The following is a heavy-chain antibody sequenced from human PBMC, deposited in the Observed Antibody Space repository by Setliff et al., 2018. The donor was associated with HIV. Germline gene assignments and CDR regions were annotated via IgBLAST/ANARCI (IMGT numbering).Heavy chain of an antibody. CDR2: ISNSGKI. J-gene: IGHJ3*02. Sequence: SETLSLTCAVSGYSISTNEWWGWIRQPPGKGLAWIGYISNSGKIYYDPSLNSRVTLSADTSKNQLSLKLTSVTAEDTGVYYCARTVPHSAAQDAFDIWGQGTAVTVSS. V-gene: IGHV4-28*05. CDR3: ARTVPHSAAQDAFDI. CDR1: GYSISTNEW. D-gene: IGHD4-4*01.